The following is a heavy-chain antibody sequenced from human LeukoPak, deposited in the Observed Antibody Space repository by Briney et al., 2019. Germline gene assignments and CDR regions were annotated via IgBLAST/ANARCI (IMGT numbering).Heavy chain of an antibody. CDR3: ASVPSRVWGSYRPFDY. V-gene: IGHV4-61*02. CDR2: IYTSGST. Sequence: PSQTLSLTCTVSGGSISSGSYYWSWIRQPAGKGLEWIGRIYTSGSTNYNPSLKSRVTISVDTSKNQFSLKLSSVTAADTAVYYCASVPSRVWGSYRPFDYWGQGTLVTVSS. J-gene: IGHJ4*02. CDR1: GGSISSGSYY. D-gene: IGHD3-16*02.